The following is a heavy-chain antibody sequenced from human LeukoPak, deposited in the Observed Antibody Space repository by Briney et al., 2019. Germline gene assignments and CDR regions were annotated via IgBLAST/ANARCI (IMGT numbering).Heavy chain of an antibody. Sequence: GGSLRLSCAASGFTFSGYAMSWVRQAPGKGLEWVSTISDNGGRTYYADSVKGRYTISRDNSKNTLFLQMNSLRAEDSAVYYCATDREGDPSAYYLVGGQGTLITVSS. CDR1: GFTFSGYA. V-gene: IGHV3-23*01. CDR2: ISDNGGRT. D-gene: IGHD3-22*01. CDR3: ATDREGDPSAYYLV. J-gene: IGHJ4*02.